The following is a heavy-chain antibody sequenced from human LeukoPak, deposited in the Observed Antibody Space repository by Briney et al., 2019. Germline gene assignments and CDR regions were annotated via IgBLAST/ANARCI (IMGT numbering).Heavy chain of an antibody. Sequence: PGGSLRLSCAASGFTFSSYSMNWVRQAPGKGLEWVSSISSSSSYIYYADSVKGRFTISRDNAKNSLYLQMNSLGAEDTAVYYCARDSGYYDFWSGYPTFDPWGQGTLVTVSS. J-gene: IGHJ5*02. CDR3: ARDSGYYDFWSGYPTFDP. V-gene: IGHV3-21*01. D-gene: IGHD3-3*01. CDR2: ISSSSSYI. CDR1: GFTFSSYS.